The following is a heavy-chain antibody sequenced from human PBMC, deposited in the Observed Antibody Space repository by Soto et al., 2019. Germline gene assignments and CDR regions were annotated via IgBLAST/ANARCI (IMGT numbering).Heavy chain of an antibody. CDR3: ARGGGTSTPRYENYGMDV. D-gene: IGHD3-3*01. CDR1: GYSFTSYY. V-gene: IGHV1-46*01. J-gene: IGHJ6*02. Sequence: QAHLVQSGAEEKKAGASVTVSCKASGYSFTSYYFLWLRLAPGQGLEWMGIINPVGGTTAYAQKFQGRLRMTRDTSTATVYMELTGLRSEDTAVYYCARGGGTSTPRYENYGMDVWGQGTTVTVSS. CDR2: INPVGGTT.